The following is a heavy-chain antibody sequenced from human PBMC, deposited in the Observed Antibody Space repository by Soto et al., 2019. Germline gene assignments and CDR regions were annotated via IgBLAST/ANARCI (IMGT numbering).Heavy chain of an antibody. CDR3: VCGGNFFVY. J-gene: IGHJ4*02. CDR1: GFTFSTYW. V-gene: IGHV3-7*01. Sequence: EVQLVESGVGLVQPGGSLRLPCAASGFTFSTYWMTWVRQPPGKGLEWVASINQEGSERYYVDSVRGRFTISRDNATNSLYLQMNSLRAEDTAVYYCVCGGNFFVYWGQGTLVTVSP. CDR2: INQEGSER. D-gene: IGHD3-16*01.